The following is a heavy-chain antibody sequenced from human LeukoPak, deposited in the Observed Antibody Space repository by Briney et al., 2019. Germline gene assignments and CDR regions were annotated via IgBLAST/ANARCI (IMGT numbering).Heavy chain of an antibody. D-gene: IGHD3-3*01. Sequence: SETLSLTCAVYGGSFSGYYWSWIRQPPGKGLEWIGEINHSGSTNYNPSLKSRVTISVDTSKNQFSLKLSSVTAADTAVYYCARLNYSIFGVVSTFDYWGQGTLVTVSS. CDR1: GGSFSGYY. V-gene: IGHV4-34*01. J-gene: IGHJ4*02. CDR3: ARLNYSIFGVVSTFDY. CDR2: INHSGST.